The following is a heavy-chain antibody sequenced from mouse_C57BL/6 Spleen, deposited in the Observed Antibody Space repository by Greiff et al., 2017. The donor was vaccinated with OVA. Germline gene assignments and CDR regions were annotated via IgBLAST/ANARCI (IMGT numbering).Heavy chain of an antibody. D-gene: IGHD1-1*01. CDR2: IDPSDSYT. CDR1: GYTFTSYW. Sequence: VQLQQPGAELVMPGASVKLSCKASGYTFTSYWMHWVKQRPGQGLEWIGEIDPSDSYTNYNQKFKGKSTLTVDKSSSTAYMQLSSLTSEDSAVYYCAILRKGDYAMDYWGQGTSVTVSS. J-gene: IGHJ4*01. V-gene: IGHV1-69*01. CDR3: AILRKGDYAMDY.